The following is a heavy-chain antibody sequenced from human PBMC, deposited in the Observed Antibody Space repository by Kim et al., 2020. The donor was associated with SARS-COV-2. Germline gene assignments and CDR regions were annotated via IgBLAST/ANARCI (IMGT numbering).Heavy chain of an antibody. J-gene: IGHJ3*02. CDR2: ISSDGSST. CDR1: GFTFGIYW. D-gene: IGHD3-10*01. V-gene: IGHV3-74*01. Sequence: GGSLRLSCAASGFTFGIYWLHWVRQAPGKGLVWVSRISSDGSSTSYADSVKGRFTVSRDNAKNTLYLQMNSLRAEDTAVYYCARIRGITTQPHAFDIWG. CDR3: ARIRGITTQPHAFDI.